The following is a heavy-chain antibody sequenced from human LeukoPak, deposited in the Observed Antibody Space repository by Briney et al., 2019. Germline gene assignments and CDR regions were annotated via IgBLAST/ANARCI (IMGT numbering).Heavy chain of an antibody. D-gene: IGHD5-12*01. CDR3: AKRATSRGYSGYDVPYFDY. V-gene: IGHV3-23*01. Sequence: GGSLRLSCAASGFTFSSYAMSWVRQAPGKGLEWVSAISGSGGSTCYADSVKGRFTISRDNSKNTLYLQMNSLRAEDTAVYYCAKRATSRGYSGYDVPYFDYWGQGTLVTVSS. CDR2: ISGSGGST. CDR1: GFTFSSYA. J-gene: IGHJ4*02.